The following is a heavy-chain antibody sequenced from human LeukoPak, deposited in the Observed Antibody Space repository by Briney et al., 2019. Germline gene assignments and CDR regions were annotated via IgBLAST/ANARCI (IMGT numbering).Heavy chain of an antibody. D-gene: IGHD6-19*01. CDR1: GGTFSSYA. CDR2: IIPIFGTA. V-gene: IGHV1-69*13. J-gene: IGHJ4*02. Sequence: GASVKVSCKASGGTFSSYAISWVRQAPGQGLEWMGGIIPIFGTANYAQKFQGRVTITADESTSTAYMELSSLRSEDTAVYYCAGEGREAVAGLDYWGQRTLVTVSS. CDR3: AGEGREAVAGLDY.